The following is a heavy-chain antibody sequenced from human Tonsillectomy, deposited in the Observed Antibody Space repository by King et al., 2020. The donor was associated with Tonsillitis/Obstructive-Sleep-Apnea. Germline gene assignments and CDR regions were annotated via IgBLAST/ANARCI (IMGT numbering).Heavy chain of an antibody. CDR3: ARMNLAVD. J-gene: IGHJ4*02. D-gene: IGHD6-19*01. CDR1: GFTVSSDY. V-gene: IGHV3-53*01. Sequence: VQLVESGGGLIQPGGSLRLACAASGFTVSSDYMSWVRQAPGKGLEWGSVIYSNGRTYYPDSVKGRFTISRDNSKNTLYLQMNSLRAEDTAVYYCARMNLAVDWGQGTLVTVSS. CDR2: IYSNGRT.